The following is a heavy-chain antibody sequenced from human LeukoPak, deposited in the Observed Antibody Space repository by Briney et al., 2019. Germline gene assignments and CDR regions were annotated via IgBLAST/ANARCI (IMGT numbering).Heavy chain of an antibody. V-gene: IGHV3-7*01. CDR2: IKYDGSEK. J-gene: IGHJ3*01. CDR1: GFTFSSKW. Sequence: GGSLRLSCAASGFTFSSKWMSWVRQAPGKGLEWVANIKYDGSEKYYVVSVKGRFTISRDDAKNSLYLQMNSLRIDDTAVYYCARVAVIDGTRAFDLWGRGTMVTVSS. CDR3: ARVAVIDGTRAFDL. D-gene: IGHD2-21*01.